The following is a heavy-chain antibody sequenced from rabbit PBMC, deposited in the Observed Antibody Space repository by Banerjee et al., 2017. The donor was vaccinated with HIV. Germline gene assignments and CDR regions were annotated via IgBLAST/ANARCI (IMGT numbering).Heavy chain of an antibody. CDR3: ARGVFYGGNGAYGAAFTL. V-gene: IGHV1S47*01. J-gene: IGHJ4*01. CDR1: GFDFSSNA. Sequence: QLEESGGGLVKPEGSLTLTCKASGFDFSSNAMCWVRQAPGKGPEWIACIYNGDGSTYYASWAKGRFTISKTSSTTVTLQMTSLTAADTATYFCARGVFYGGNGAYGAAFTLWGQGTLVTVS. CDR2: IYNGDGST. D-gene: IGHD4-2*01.